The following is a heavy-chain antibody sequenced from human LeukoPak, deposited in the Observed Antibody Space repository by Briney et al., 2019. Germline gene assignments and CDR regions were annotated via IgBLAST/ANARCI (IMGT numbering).Heavy chain of an antibody. D-gene: IGHD2-21*02. CDR2: INPNNPAT. Sequence: ASVTVSCTASGYTFNHNYIHWVRQAPGQGLEWMGWINPNNPATRTSHKFQGRVTMTSDSSISTVYLELNGLKADDTAVYFCARVRDFSNSPFNWFDAWGQGTLVTVSS. V-gene: IGHV1-2*07. CDR1: GYTFNHNY. CDR3: ARVRDFSNSPFNWFDA. J-gene: IGHJ5*02.